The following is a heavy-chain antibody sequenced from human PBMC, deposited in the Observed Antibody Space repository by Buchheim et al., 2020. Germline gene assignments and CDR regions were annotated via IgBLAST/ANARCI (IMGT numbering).Heavy chain of an antibody. CDR3: ARVLGGEYSSGWYGVDY. CDR2: ISYDGSNT. J-gene: IGHJ4*02. D-gene: IGHD6-19*01. V-gene: IGHV3-30-3*01. CDR1: GFKFGSYA. Sequence: QVQLVQSGGGVVQPGRSLRLSCAASGFKFGSYAIHWVRQAPGKGLEWVAIISYDGSNTYYADSVKGRFTISRDNSKNTLYLQINSLRAEDTAVYYCARVLGGEYSSGWYGVDYWGQGTL.